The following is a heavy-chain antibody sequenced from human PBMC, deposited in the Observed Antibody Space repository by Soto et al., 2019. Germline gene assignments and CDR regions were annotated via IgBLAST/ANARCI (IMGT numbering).Heavy chain of an antibody. D-gene: IGHD3-16*02. CDR2: ISSSSSTI. V-gene: IGHV3-48*01. CDR1: GFTFSSYS. Sequence: EVQLVESGGGLVQPEGSLRLSCAASGFTFSSYSMNWVRQAPGKGLEWVSYISSSSSTIYYADSVKGRFTISRDNAKNSLYLQMNSLRAEDTAVYYCARAYDYIWGSYRYLDYWGQGTLVTVSS. CDR3: ARAYDYIWGSYRYLDY. J-gene: IGHJ4*02.